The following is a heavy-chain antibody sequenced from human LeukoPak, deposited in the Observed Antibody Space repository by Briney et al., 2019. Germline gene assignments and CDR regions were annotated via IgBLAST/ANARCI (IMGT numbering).Heavy chain of an antibody. CDR3: ARHREFWSGVVYYYYHMDV. Sequence: PGGSLRLSCAASGFTVSSNYMSWVRQAPGKGLEWVSVIYSGGSTYYADSVKGRFTISRDNSKNTLHLQMNSLRAEDTAVYYCARHREFWSGVVYYYYHMDVWGKGTTVTVSS. CDR1: GFTVSSNY. D-gene: IGHD3-3*01. J-gene: IGHJ6*03. V-gene: IGHV3-53*01. CDR2: IYSGGST.